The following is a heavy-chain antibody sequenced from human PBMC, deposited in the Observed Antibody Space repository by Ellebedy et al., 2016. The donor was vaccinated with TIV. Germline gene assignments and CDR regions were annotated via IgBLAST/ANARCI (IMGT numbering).Heavy chain of an antibody. CDR2: IYYSGST. CDR3: ARTTVTTGTVFDY. V-gene: IGHV4-31*03. Sequence: MPSETLSLTCTVSGGSISSGGYYWSWIRQHPGKGLEWIGYIYYSGSTYYNPSLKSRVTISVDTSKNQFSLKLSSVTAADTAVYYCARTTVTTGTVFDYWGQGTLVTVSS. D-gene: IGHD4-17*01. CDR1: GGSISSGGYY. J-gene: IGHJ4*02.